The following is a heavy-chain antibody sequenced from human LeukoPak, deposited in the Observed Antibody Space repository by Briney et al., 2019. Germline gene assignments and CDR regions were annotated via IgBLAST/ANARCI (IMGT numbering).Heavy chain of an antibody. D-gene: IGHD6-13*01. Sequence: ASVNVSCKASGYTFTGYYMHWVRQAPGQGLEWRGWINPNSGGTNYALKFQGRVTMTRDTSISTAYMELSRLRSDDTAVYYCAREEGIAAAGRVYNWFDPWGQGTLVTVSS. CDR3: AREEGIAAAGRVYNWFDP. V-gene: IGHV1-2*02. CDR1: GYTFTGYY. CDR2: INPNSGGT. J-gene: IGHJ5*02.